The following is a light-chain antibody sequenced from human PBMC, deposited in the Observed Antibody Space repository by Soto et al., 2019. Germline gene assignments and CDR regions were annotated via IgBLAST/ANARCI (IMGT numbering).Light chain of an antibody. CDR3: QQYNNWLGT. Sequence: ENLLTQSPGTLSLFPGERATLSCRARQSVSSSYIAWHQQKPGQAPRLVIYSASSRATGVPARFSGSGSGTEFTLTISSLQSEDFAVYYCQQYNNWLGTFGQGTKVDIK. CDR2: SAS. J-gene: IGKJ1*01. CDR1: QSVSSSY. V-gene: IGKV3D-15*01.